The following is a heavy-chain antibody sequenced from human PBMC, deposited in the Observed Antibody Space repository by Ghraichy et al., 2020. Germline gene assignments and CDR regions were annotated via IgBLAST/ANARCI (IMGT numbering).Heavy chain of an antibody. J-gene: IGHJ4*02. Sequence: SETLSLTCTVSGGYISSYYWSWIRQPPGKGPEWIGYIYSSGSTNCNPSLKSRVTISVDTSKNQFSLKLGSVTAADTAVYYCARHYISGWYDNFDYWGQGTLVTVSS. CDR1: GGYISSYY. CDR3: ARHYISGWYDNFDY. V-gene: IGHV4-4*09. D-gene: IGHD6-19*01. CDR2: IYSSGST.